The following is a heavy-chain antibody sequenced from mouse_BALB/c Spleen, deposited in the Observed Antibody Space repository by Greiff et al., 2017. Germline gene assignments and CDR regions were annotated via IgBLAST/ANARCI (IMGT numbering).Heavy chain of an antibody. J-gene: IGHJ1*01. Sequence: DVHLVESGGGLVQPGGSRKLSCAASGFTFSSFGMHWVRQAPEKGLEWVAYISSGSSTIYYADTVKGRFTISRDNPKNTLFLQMTSLRSEDTAMYYCARSGGGYYVYWYFDVGGAGTTVTVSS. V-gene: IGHV5-17*02. D-gene: IGHD2-3*01. CDR1: GFTFSSFG. CDR3: ARSGGGYYVYWYFDV. CDR2: ISSGSSTI.